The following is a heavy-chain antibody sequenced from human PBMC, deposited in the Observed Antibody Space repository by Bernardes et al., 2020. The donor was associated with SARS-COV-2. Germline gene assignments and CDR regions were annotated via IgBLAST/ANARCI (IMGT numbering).Heavy chain of an antibody. D-gene: IGHD1-26*01. V-gene: IGHV4-61*05. J-gene: IGHJ4*02. CDR2: IYYSGST. CDR1: GGSISSNYWNSY. CDR3: ASHMLGEFDY. Sequence: SETLSLTCTVSGGSISSNYWNSYWSWIRQPPGKGLEWIGYIYYSGSTNYNPSLTSRVTMSLDMSKNQFSLKLSSVTAADTAVYYCASHMLGEFDYWGQGTLVTVSS.